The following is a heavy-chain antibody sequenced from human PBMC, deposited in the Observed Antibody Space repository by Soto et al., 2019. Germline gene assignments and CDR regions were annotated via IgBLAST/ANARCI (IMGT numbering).Heavy chain of an antibody. J-gene: IGHJ3*02. CDR2: IYYSGST. CDR3: ARAARDGCNFYGRGAFDI. Sequence: SETLSLTCTVSGGSISSYYWSWIRQPPGKGLEWIGYIYYSGSTNYNPSLKSRVTISVDTSKNQFSLKLSSVTAADTAVYYCARAARDGCNFYGRGAFDIWGQGTMVTVSS. V-gene: IGHV4-59*01. CDR1: GGSISSYY. D-gene: IGHD3-3*01.